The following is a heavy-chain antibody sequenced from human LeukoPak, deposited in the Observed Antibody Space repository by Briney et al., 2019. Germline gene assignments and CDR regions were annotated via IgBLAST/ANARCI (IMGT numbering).Heavy chain of an antibody. CDR1: GGSFSGYY. CDR3: ARGIPAAAMYHYYYYGTDV. CDR2: INHSGST. J-gene: IGHJ6*02. Sequence: SETLSLTCAGYGGSFSGYYWSWIRQPPGKGLEWIGEINHSGSTNYNPSLKSRVTISVDTSKNQFSLKLSSVTAADTAVYYCARGIPAAAMYHYYYYGTDVWGQGTTVTVSS. D-gene: IGHD2-2*01. V-gene: IGHV4-34*01.